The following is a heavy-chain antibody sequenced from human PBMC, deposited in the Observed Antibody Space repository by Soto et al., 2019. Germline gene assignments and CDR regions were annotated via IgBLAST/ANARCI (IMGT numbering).Heavy chain of an antibody. J-gene: IGHJ6*02. D-gene: IGHD3-10*01. Sequence: EVQLLESGGGLVQPGGSLRLSCAASGFTFSSYAMSWVRQAPGKGLEWVSAISGSGGSTYYADSVKGRFTISRDNSKNTLYLQMNSLRAEDKAVYYCAKDRREGSGGYYYGMDVWGQGTTVTVSS. V-gene: IGHV3-23*01. CDR2: ISGSGGST. CDR3: AKDRREGSGGYYYGMDV. CDR1: GFTFSSYA.